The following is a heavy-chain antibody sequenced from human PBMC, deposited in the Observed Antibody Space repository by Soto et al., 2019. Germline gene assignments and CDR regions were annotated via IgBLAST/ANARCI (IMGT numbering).Heavy chain of an antibody. J-gene: IGHJ4*02. CDR3: GRGKSYGVFDY. CDR1: GYTFNGYY. D-gene: IGHD5-18*01. CDR2: INPNSGGT. V-gene: IGHV1-2*04. Sequence: ASVKVSCKASGYTFNGYYMHWVRQAPGQGLEWMGWINPNSGGTNYAQNFQGWVTMTRDSSISTAYMELSRLRSDDTAVYYCGRGKSYGVFDYWGQGPLVTVSS.